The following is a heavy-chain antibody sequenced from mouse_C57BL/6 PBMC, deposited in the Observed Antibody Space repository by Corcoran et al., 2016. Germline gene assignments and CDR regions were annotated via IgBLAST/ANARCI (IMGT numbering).Heavy chain of an antibody. V-gene: IGHV9-3*01. CDR2: INTYSGVP. D-gene: IGHD1-1*01. CDR3: ARTHYGSSLFDY. J-gene: IGHJ2*01. Sequence: QIQLVQSGPELKKPGETVKISCKASGYTFTTYGMSWVKQAPGKGLKWMGWINTYSGVPTYADDFKGRFAFSLETSASTAYLQINNLKNEDTATYFCARTHYGSSLFDYWGQGTTLTVSS. CDR1: GYTFTTYG.